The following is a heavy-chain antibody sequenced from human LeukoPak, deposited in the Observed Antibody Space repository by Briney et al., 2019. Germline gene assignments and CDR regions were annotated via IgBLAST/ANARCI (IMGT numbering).Heavy chain of an antibody. Sequence: SETLSLTCTVSGGSISSYYWGWIRQPPGKGLEWVGYIYYSGSTNYNPSLKSRVTISVDTSKNQFSLKLSSVTAAATAVYYCARVNTDAFDIWGQGTMVTVSS. CDR3: ARVNTDAFDI. J-gene: IGHJ3*02. CDR1: GGSISSYY. CDR2: IYYSGST. V-gene: IGHV4-59*01. D-gene: IGHD2/OR15-2a*01.